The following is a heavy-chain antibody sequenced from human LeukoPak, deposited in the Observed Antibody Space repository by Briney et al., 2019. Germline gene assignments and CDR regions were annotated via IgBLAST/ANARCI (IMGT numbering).Heavy chain of an antibody. CDR1: GVSVSSDY. CDR2: LYSGGSS. Sequence: GGSLRLFCAASGVSVSSDYMSWVRQAPGKGLECVSLLYSGGSSHYTESVKGRFTISRDKSKNMVFLQMNSLRAEDTAVYFCARSKTGSYARPFDYWGQGTLVTVSS. D-gene: IGHD1-26*01. J-gene: IGHJ4*02. V-gene: IGHV3-66*01. CDR3: ARSKTGSYARPFDY.